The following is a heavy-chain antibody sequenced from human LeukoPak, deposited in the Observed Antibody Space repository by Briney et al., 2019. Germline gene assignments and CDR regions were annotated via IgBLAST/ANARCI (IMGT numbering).Heavy chain of an antibody. V-gene: IGHV5-51*01. D-gene: IGHD3-10*01. CDR2: IYPGDADA. Sequence: GESLKISCKGSGYRFTNYWIAWVRQMPGQGLEWMGIIYPGDADARYSPSFQGQVTISSDKSITTAYLQWGSLKASDSAMYYCARRTYYSGLGSYYNLYYFDYWGQGTLVTVSS. CDR3: ARRTYYSGLGSYYNLYYFDY. J-gene: IGHJ4*02. CDR1: GYRFTNYW.